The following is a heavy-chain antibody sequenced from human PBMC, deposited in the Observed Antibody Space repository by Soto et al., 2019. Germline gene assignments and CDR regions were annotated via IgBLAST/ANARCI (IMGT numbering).Heavy chain of an antibody. Sequence: TSETLSLTCTVSGGSIRSGGYYWSWIRQHPGKGLEWIGYIYYSGSTYYNPSLKSRVTISVDTSKNQFSPKLSSVTAADTTVYYCARGRIAARPDDYYYYMDVWGKGTTVTVSS. D-gene: IGHD6-6*01. V-gene: IGHV4-31*03. CDR1: GGSIRSGGYY. J-gene: IGHJ6*03. CDR2: IYYSGST. CDR3: ARGRIAARPDDYYYYMDV.